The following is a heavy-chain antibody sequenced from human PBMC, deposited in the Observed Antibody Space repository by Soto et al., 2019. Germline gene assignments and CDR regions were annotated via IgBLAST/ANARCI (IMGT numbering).Heavy chain of an antibody. J-gene: IGHJ4*02. CDR1: RGSINNSY. CDR3: ARHHDS. CDR2: IHYTGST. V-gene: IGHV4-59*08. Sequence: SETLSLTCTVSRGSINNSYWTWIRQPPGKRLEWIGYIHYTGSTNYNPSLRGRVTMSVDTSKNQFSLKLTSVTAADTAVYYCARHHDSWGQGTLVTVSS.